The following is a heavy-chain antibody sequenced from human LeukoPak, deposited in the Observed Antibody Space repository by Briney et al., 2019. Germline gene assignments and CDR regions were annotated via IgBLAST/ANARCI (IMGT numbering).Heavy chain of an antibody. V-gene: IGHV1-69-2*01. CDR3: ATGRRYSSGWYDVDY. CDR2: VDPEDGET. CDR1: GYTFTDYY. D-gene: IGHD6-19*01. J-gene: IGHJ4*02. Sequence: ASVTISCKVSGYTFTDYYMHWVQQAPGKGLEWMGLVDPEDGETIYAEKFQGRVTITADTSTDTAYMELSSLRSEDTAVYYCATGRRYSSGWYDVDYWGQGTLVTVSS.